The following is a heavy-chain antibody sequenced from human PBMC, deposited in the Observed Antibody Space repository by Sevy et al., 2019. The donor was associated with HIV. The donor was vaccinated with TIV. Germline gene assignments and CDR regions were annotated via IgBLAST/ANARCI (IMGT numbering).Heavy chain of an antibody. CDR2: ISYDGSNK. V-gene: IGHV3-30*18. J-gene: IGHJ3*02. D-gene: IGHD2-15*01. CDR3: AKGSVFCSGGSCQPDDAFDI. Sequence: GGSLRLSCAASVFTFSSYGMHWVRQAPGKGLEWVAVISYDGSNKYYADSVKGRFTISRDNSKNTLYLQMNSLRAEDTAVYYCAKGSVFCSGGSCQPDDAFDIWGQGTMVTVSS. CDR1: VFTFSSYG.